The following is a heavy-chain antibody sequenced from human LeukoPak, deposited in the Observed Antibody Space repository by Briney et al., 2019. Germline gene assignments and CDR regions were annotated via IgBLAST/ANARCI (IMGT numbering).Heavy chain of an antibody. V-gene: IGHV3-21*04. D-gene: IGHD3-22*01. J-gene: IGHJ4*02. Sequence: GGSLRLSCAASGFNFSSYSMNWVRQALGKGLEWVSSINKSSSYIYYADSVKGRFTISRDNAKNSLYLQMNSLRAEDTAVYYCARDRSRTYYYDSSGSPGDYWGQGTLVTVSS. CDR1: GFNFSSYS. CDR3: ARDRSRTYYYDSSGSPGDY. CDR2: INKSSSYI.